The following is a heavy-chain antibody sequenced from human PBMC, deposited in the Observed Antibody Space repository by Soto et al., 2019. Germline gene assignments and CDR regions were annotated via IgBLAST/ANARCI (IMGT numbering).Heavy chain of an antibody. CDR2: IKSKTDGGTT. D-gene: IGHD3-22*01. J-gene: IGHJ4*02. CDR1: GFTFSNAW. CDR3: TTDAVYYDSSGYYYLYYFDY. V-gene: IGHV3-15*01. Sequence: SLRLSCAASGFTFSNAWMSWVRQAPGKGLEWVGRIKSKTDGGTTDYAAPVKGRFTISRGDSKNTLYLQMNSLKTEDTAVYYCTTDAVYYDSSGYYYLYYFDYWGQGTLVTVSS.